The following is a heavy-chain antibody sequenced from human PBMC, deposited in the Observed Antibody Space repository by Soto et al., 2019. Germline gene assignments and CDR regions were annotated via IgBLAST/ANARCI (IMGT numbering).Heavy chain of an antibody. Sequence: GGSLRLSCAASGFSFSSYGMEWVRLAPGKGLEWVAATTYDGGIKHYVDSVKGRFTISRDNSKNTLYRQMNSLRVEDTATYYCAGALENPYFCYGLYVWGQGTTVTVSS. CDR1: GFSFSSYG. CDR3: AGALENPYFCYGLYV. CDR2: TTYDGGIK. J-gene: IGHJ6*02. D-gene: IGHD1-1*01. V-gene: IGHV3-30*03.